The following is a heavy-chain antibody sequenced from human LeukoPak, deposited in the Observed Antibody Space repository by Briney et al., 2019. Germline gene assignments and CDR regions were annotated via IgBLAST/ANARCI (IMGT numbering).Heavy chain of an antibody. V-gene: IGHV4-30-4*01. D-gene: IGHD5-24*01. CDR1: GGSINSGDYY. CDR2: IYYSGNT. Sequence: SQTLSLTCTVSGGSINSGDYYWSWIRQPPGKGLEWIGYIYYSGNTDYNPSLKSRVTISVDTSKNQFSLKLSSVTAADTAVYYCARLYGYNYKNFDYWGQGTLVTVSS. J-gene: IGHJ4*02. CDR3: ARLYGYNYKNFDY.